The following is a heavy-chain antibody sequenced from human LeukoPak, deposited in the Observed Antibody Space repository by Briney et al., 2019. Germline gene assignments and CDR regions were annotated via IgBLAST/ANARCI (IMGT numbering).Heavy chain of an antibody. CDR2: IIPIFGTA. CDR1: GYTFTSYG. Sequence: SVKVSCKASGYTFTSYGISWVRQAPGQGLEWMGGIIPIFGTANYAQKFQGRVTITADESTSTAYMELSSLRSEDTAVYYCARDPAHGSGSYYTPAFDIWGQGTMVTVSS. D-gene: IGHD3-10*01. CDR3: ARDPAHGSGSYYTPAFDI. J-gene: IGHJ3*02. V-gene: IGHV1-69*13.